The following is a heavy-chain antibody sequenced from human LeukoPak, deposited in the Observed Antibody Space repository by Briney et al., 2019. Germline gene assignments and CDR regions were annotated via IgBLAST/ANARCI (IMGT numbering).Heavy chain of an antibody. Sequence: GIANYAQKFQGRVTITADKSTSTAYMELSSLRSEDTAVYYCARDVYCSGGSCVYYYYGMDVWGQGTTVTVSS. CDR2: GIA. V-gene: IGHV1-69*04. CDR3: ARDVYCSGGSCVYYYYGMDV. J-gene: IGHJ6*02. D-gene: IGHD2-15*01.